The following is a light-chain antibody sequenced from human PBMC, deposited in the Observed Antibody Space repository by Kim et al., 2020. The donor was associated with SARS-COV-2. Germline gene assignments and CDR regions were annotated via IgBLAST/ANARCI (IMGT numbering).Light chain of an antibody. J-gene: IGKJ1*01. V-gene: IGKV3-20*01. CDR3: QQYGRSPRT. Sequence: EIMLTQSPGTLSLSPGERATLSCTASETLKGTYLVWYQQRPGQAPRRLIYGASNRATGIPDRFSGSESGTDVTLTITRLEPEEFAVYYCQQYGRSPRTFGQGTKVDIK. CDR1: ETLKGTY. CDR2: GAS.